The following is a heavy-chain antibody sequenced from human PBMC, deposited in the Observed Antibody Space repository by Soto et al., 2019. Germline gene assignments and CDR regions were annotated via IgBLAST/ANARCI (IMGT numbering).Heavy chain of an antibody. J-gene: IGHJ5*02. CDR1: GGSISSSSYY. V-gene: IGHV4-39*01. CDR2: IYYSGST. Sequence: PSETLSLTCTVSGGSISSSSYYWGWIRQPPGKGLEWIGSIYYSGSTYYNPSLKSRVTISVDTSKNQFSLKLSSVTAADTAVYYCARRDGSGSYYNNWFDPWGQGTLVTVSS. D-gene: IGHD3-10*01. CDR3: ARRDGSGSYYNNWFDP.